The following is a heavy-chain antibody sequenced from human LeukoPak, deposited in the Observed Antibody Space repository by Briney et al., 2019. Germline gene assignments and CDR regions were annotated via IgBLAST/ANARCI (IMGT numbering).Heavy chain of an antibody. CDR3: ARVVVGYSSSWYQIYYYYYMDV. V-gene: IGHV4-34*01. J-gene: IGHJ6*03. Sequence: SETLSLTCAVYGGSFSGYYWSWIRQPPGKGLEWIGEINHSGNPNYNPSLKSRVNISVDTSNNQFSLKLSSVTAADTAVYYCARVVVGYSSSWYQIYYYYYMDVWGKGTTVTVSS. D-gene: IGHD6-13*01. CDR1: GGSFSGYY. CDR2: INHSGNP.